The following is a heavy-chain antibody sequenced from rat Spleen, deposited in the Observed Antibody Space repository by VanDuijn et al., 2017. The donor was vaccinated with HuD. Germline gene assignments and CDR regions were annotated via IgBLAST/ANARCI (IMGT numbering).Heavy chain of an antibody. CDR3: TGEWSYGSSAY. Sequence: VQLKESGPGLVQPSQTLSLTCTVSGFSLTSYHVSWVRQPPGKGLEWMGVVWTGGSTAYNSSFKSRLSVSRDISKSQVFLRMNSRQTEVTAIYYCTGEWSYGSSAYWGQGTLVTVSS. J-gene: IGHJ3*01. CDR2: VWTGGST. CDR1: GFSLTSYH. V-gene: IGHV2S63*01. D-gene: IGHD1-7*01.